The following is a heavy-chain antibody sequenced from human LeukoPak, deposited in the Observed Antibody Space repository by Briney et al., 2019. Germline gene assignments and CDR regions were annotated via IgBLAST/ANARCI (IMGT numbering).Heavy chain of an antibody. CDR1: GYTFAGYY. CDR3: AREIGSGSFLDN. D-gene: IGHD3-10*01. J-gene: IGHJ4*02. CDR2: INPKIGGT. V-gene: IGHV1-2*02. Sequence: GASVKVSCKASGYTFAGYYMHWVRQAPGQRLEWMGWINPKIGGTNYAQKFQGRVTMTRDTSISTAYMELSRLRSDDTAVYYCAREIGSGSFLDNWGQGTLVTVSS.